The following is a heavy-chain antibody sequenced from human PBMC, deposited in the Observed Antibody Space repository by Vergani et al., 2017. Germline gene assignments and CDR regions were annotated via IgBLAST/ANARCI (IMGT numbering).Heavy chain of an antibody. V-gene: IGHV5-51*01. J-gene: IGHJ3*02. CDR3: ARQPARRTSWYRAFDI. CDR2: IYPGDSDT. CDR1: GYSFTSYW. D-gene: IGHD6-13*01. Sequence: EVQLVQSGAEVKKPGESLKISCKGSGYSFTSYWIGLVRQMPGKGLEWMGIIYPGDSDTRYSPSFQGQVTISADKSISTAYLQWSSLKASDTAMYYCARQPARRTSWYRAFDIWGQGTMVTVSS.